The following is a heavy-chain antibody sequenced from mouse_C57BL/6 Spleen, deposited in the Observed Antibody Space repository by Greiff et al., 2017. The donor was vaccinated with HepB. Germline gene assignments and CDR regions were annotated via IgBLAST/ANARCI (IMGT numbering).Heavy chain of an antibody. Sequence: VQLQQSGPELVKPGASVKISCKASGYAFSSSWMNWVKQRPGKGLEWIGRIYPGDGDTNYNGKFKGKATLTADKSSSTAYMQLSSLTSEDSAVYFCAKGGITTEPFAYWGQGTLVTVSA. CDR3: AKGGITTEPFAY. D-gene: IGHD1-1*01. V-gene: IGHV1-82*01. J-gene: IGHJ3*01. CDR1: GYAFSSSW. CDR2: IYPGDGDT.